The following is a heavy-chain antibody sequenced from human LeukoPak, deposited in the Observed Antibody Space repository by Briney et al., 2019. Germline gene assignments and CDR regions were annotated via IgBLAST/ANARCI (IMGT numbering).Heavy chain of an antibody. V-gene: IGHV3-30-3*01. CDR2: ISYDGSNK. J-gene: IGHJ4*02. CDR3: ARDRWGSGSYLDY. Sequence: GGSLRLSCAASGFTFGSYAMHWVRQAPGKGLEWVAIISYDGSNKYYADSVKGRFTISRDNSKNTLYLQMNSLRAEDTAVYYCARDRWGSGSYLDYWGQGTLVTVSS. D-gene: IGHD3-10*01. CDR1: GFTFGSYA.